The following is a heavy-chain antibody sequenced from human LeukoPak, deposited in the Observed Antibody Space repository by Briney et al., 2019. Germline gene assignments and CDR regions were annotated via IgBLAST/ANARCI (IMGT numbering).Heavy chain of an antibody. V-gene: IGHV4-39*01. J-gene: IGHJ4*02. CDR3: ASLPARYDFWSGYSGGGYYFDY. Sequence: PSETLSLTCTVSGGSISSSSYYWGWIRQPPGQGLEWIGSIYYSGSTYYNPSLKSRVTISVDTSKNQFSLKLSSVTAADTAVYYCASLPARYDFWSGYSGGGYYFDYWGQGTLVTVSS. CDR2: IYYSGST. D-gene: IGHD3-3*01. CDR1: GGSISSSSYY.